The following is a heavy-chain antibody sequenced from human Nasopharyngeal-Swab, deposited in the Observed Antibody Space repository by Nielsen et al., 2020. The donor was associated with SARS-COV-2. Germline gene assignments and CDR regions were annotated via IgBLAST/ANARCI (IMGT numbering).Heavy chain of an antibody. J-gene: IGHJ4*02. CDR3: AKEGHRSGHGSSGYLFLGYFDY. D-gene: IGHD3-22*01. Sequence: GGSLRLSCAASGFTFDDYAMHWVRQAPGKGLEWVSGISWNSGSIGYADSVKGRFTISRDNAKNSLYLQMNSLRAEDMALYYCAKEGHRSGHGSSGYLFLGYFDYWGQGTLVTVSS. CDR2: ISWNSGSI. V-gene: IGHV3-9*03. CDR1: GFTFDDYA.